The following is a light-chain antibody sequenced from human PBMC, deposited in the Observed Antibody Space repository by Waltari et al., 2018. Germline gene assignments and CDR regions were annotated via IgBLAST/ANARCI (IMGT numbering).Light chain of an antibody. CDR1: QSVSSSY. CDR3: QQYGSSLLT. V-gene: IGKV3-20*01. J-gene: IGKJ4*01. Sequence: ELVLTQSPGTLSLSPGERATPSCRASQSVSSSYLAWYQQKPGQAPRLLIYGASSRATGIPDRFSGSGSGTDFTLTISRLEPEDFAVYYCQQYGSSLLTFGGGTKVEIK. CDR2: GAS.